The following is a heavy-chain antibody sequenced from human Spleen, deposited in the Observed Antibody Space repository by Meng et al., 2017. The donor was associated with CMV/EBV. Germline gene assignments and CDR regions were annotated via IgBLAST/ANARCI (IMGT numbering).Heavy chain of an antibody. CDR2: MNPNSGNT. CDR1: GYTFTSYD. D-gene: IGHD3-9*01. CDR3: ARGVSDYDVLTGYYVWFDP. Sequence: ASVKVSCKASGYTFTSYDINWVRQATGQGLEWMGWMNPNSGNTGYAQKFQGRVTITRNTSISTAYMELSSLRSEDTAVYYCARGVSDYDVLTGYYVWFDPWGQGTLVTVSS. V-gene: IGHV1-8*01. J-gene: IGHJ5*02.